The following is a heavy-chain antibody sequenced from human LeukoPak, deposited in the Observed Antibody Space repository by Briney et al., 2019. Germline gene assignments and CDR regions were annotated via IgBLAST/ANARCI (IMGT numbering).Heavy chain of an antibody. Sequence: SETLSLTCAVYGGSFSGYYWSWIRQPPGKGLEWIGEINHSGSTNYNPSLKSRVTISVDTSKNQFSLKLSSVTAADTAVYYCAKDPHRLRRTTDAFDIWGQGTMVTVSS. CDR2: INHSGST. CDR3: AKDPHRLRRTTDAFDI. D-gene: IGHD4-17*01. J-gene: IGHJ3*02. CDR1: GGSFSGYY. V-gene: IGHV4-34*01.